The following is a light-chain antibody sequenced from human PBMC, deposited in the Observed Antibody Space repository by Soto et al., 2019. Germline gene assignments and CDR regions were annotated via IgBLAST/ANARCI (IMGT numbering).Light chain of an antibody. Sequence: EIVLTQSPGTLSLSPGERATLSCRASQSVSSNYLAWYQQKPGQAPRLLIYGASSRLTGIPDRFSGSGSGTDFTLPISRLEPEDFAVYYCQQYGSSPPVYTFGQGTKLEIK. V-gene: IGKV3-20*01. CDR3: QQYGSSPPVYT. CDR1: QSVSSNY. J-gene: IGKJ2*01. CDR2: GAS.